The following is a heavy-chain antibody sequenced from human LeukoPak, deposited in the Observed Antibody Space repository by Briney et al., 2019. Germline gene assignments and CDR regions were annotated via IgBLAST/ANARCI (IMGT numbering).Heavy chain of an antibody. CDR3: ARHKLYCSGGSCYFLDY. CDR2: IDPSDSYT. Sequence: GESLKISCKGSGYSFTSYWISWVRQMPGKGLEWIGRIDPSDSYTNYSPSFQGHVTISADKSISTAYLQWSSLKASDTAMYYCARHKLYCSGGSCYFLDYWGQGTLVTVSS. J-gene: IGHJ4*02. CDR1: GYSFTSYW. D-gene: IGHD2-15*01. V-gene: IGHV5-10-1*01.